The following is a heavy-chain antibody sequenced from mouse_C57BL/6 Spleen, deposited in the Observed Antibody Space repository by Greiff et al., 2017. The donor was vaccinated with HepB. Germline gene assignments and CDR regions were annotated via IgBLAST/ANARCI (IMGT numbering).Heavy chain of an antibody. CDR1: GYTFTSYW. J-gene: IGHJ3*01. CDR3: ARGGCGYPFAY. Sequence: QVQLQQPGAELVRPGSSVKLSCKASGYTFTSYWMDWVKQRPGQGLEWIGNIYPSDSETHYNQKFKDKATLTVDKSSSTAYMQLSSLTSEDSAVYYGARGGCGYPFAYWGQGTLVTVSA. V-gene: IGHV1-61*01. D-gene: IGHD2-2*01. CDR2: IYPSDSET.